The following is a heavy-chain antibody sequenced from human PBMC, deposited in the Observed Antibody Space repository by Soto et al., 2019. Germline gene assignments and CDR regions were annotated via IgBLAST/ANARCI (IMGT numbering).Heavy chain of an antibody. CDR1: GFTFSSYA. CDR2: ISGSGGST. J-gene: IGHJ4*02. CDR3: AKDREPPIFQYSGELDPDY. D-gene: IGHD1-26*01. V-gene: IGHV3-23*01. Sequence: GGSLRLSCAASGFTFSSYAMSWVRQAPGKGLEWVSAISGSGGSTYYADSVKGRFTISRDNSKNTLYLQMNSLRAEDTAVYYCAKDREPPIFQYSGELDPDYWGQGTLVTVSS.